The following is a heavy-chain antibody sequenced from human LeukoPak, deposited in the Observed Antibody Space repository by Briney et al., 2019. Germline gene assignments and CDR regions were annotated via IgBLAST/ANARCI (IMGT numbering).Heavy chain of an antibody. V-gene: IGHV3-23*01. CDR2: FSGSGNST. J-gene: IGHJ4*02. Sequence: PGGSLRLSCAASGFTFSSYAMSWVRQAPGKGLEWVSAFSGSGNSTYYAHSLKGRFPISRANSKSTLYLQVNSLRAEDTAVYYCAKDLYDSSSYIQYYFDCWGQGTLVTVSS. D-gene: IGHD3-22*01. CDR1: GFTFSSYA. CDR3: AKDLYDSSSYIQYYFDC.